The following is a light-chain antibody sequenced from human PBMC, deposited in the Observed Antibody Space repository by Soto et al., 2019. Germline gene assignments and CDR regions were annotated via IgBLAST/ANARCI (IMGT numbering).Light chain of an antibody. CDR2: AAS. V-gene: IGKV1-39*01. CDR3: QQSYSNPWT. CDR1: QSISIY. J-gene: IGKJ1*01. Sequence: DIQMTQSPSSLSASVGDRVTITCRASQSISIYLNWYQQNPGKAPNLLIYAASSLQSGVPSRFSGSGSGTDFTLTISSLQPEYFASYYCQQSYSNPWTFGQGTKVEIK.